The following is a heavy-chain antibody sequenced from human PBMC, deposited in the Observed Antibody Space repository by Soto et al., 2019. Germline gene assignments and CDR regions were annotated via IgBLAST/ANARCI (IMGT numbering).Heavy chain of an antibody. Sequence: PGGSLRLSCAASGFTFSSCGMHWVRQAPGKGLEWVALISYDGTDKYYADSVKGRFTISRDNSKNTLHLQMDSLRAEDTAVYYCAKDVWDFWRGYVFDYWGQGTLVTVSS. D-gene: IGHD3-3*01. CDR2: ISYDGTDK. CDR1: GFTFSSCG. CDR3: AKDVWDFWRGYVFDY. V-gene: IGHV3-30*18. J-gene: IGHJ4*02.